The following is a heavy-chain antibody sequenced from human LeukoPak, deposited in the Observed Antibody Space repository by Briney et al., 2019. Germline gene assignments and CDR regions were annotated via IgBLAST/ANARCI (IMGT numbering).Heavy chain of an antibody. V-gene: IGHV3-48*03. CDR3: AKELLVGTAFDI. Sequence: PGGSLRLSCAASGFTFNSYEMNWVRQAPGKGLEWVSYISDTGATIYYADSVKGRFTVSRDNAKNSLYLQMNSLRAEEMAVYYCAKELLVGTAFDIWGQGTMVTVSS. CDR2: ISDTGATI. CDR1: GFTFNSYE. D-gene: IGHD1-26*01. J-gene: IGHJ3*02.